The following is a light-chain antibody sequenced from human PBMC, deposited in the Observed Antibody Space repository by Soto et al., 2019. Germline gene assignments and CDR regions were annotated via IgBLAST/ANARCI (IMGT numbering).Light chain of an antibody. J-gene: IGKJ4*01. V-gene: IGKV3-15*01. CDR3: QQYHKWPQFT. CDR2: GAS. CDR1: QTVSNT. Sequence: EIVMTQSPATLSMSPGERVSISFRASQTVSNTLAWYQQKPGQAPRLRIYGASTRAIGVAARCSGSGSGTAFSLTITSLQSEDFAVYYCQQYHKWPQFTFGGGPVVEIE.